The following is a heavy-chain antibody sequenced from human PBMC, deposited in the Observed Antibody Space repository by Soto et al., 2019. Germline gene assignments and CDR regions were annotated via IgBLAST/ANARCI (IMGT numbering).Heavy chain of an antibody. D-gene: IGHD5-12*01. CDR1: GGSFSGYY. V-gene: IGHV4-34*01. CDR3: ASLWSRVEEMATMGRHWFDP. Sequence: TLSLTCAVYGGSFSGYYWSWIRQPPGKGLEWIGEINHSGSTNYNPSLKSRVTISVDTSKNQFSLKLSSVTAADTAVYYCASLWSRVEEMATMGRHWFDPWGQGTLVTVSS. J-gene: IGHJ5*02. CDR2: INHSGST.